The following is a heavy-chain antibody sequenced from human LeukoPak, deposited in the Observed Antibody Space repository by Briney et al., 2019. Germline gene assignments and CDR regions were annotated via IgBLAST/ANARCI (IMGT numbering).Heavy chain of an antibody. CDR2: ISSSGSTI. CDR3: ARLTQDGNRRWLQLSYYYYMDV. J-gene: IGHJ6*03. D-gene: IGHD5-24*01. V-gene: IGHV3-48*03. CDR1: GFTFSSYE. Sequence: PGGSLRLSCAASGFTFSSYEMNWVRQAPGKGLEWVSYISSSGSTIYYADSVKGRFTISRDNAKNSLYLQMNSLRAEDTAVYYCARLTQDGNRRWLQLSYYYYMDVWGKGTTVTISS.